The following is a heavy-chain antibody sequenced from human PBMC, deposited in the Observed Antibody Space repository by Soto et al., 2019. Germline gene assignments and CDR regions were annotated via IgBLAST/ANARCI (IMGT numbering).Heavy chain of an antibody. CDR3: AMGVVNRFFQH. CDR2: IYPGDSDT. J-gene: IGHJ1*01. V-gene: IGHV5-51*01. D-gene: IGHD3-3*01. Sequence: GLPMKVPSRGSEYNSSTYWSGRVRQMPGKGLEWMGIIYPGDSDTRYSPSFQGQVTISADKSITTAYLQWNSLKASDTVMYYCAMGVVNRFFQHWGQGTLVPVSS. CDR1: EYNSSTYW.